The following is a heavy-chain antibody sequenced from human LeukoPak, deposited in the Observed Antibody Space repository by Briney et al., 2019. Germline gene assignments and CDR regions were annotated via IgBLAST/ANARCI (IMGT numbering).Heavy chain of an antibody. V-gene: IGHV4-59*12. D-gene: IGHD2-21*02. CDR2: IYDSGST. CDR3: ARRAYCGGDCYYLDY. J-gene: IGHJ4*02. Sequence: SETLSLTCTASGGSISSYFWSWIRQPPGKGLEWIGYIYDSGSTNYNPSLKSRVTISVDTSKNQFSLKLSSVTAADTAVYYCARRAYCGGDCYYLDYWGQGTLVTVSS. CDR1: GGSISSYF.